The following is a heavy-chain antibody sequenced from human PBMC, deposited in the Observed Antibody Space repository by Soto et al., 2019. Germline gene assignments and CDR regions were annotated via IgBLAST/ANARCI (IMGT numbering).Heavy chain of an antibody. CDR2: ISYDGSNK. D-gene: IGHD3-16*02. CDR3: ATVRVYRQEFDAFDL. Sequence: QVQLVESGGGVVQPGRSLRLSCAASGFSFSNYAMHWVRQAPGKGLEWVAVISYDGSNKYYADSVKGRFTISRDNSKNSLYLRMNNLSTEDTGVYYCATVRVYRQEFDAFDLRCQGTMVTVSS. J-gene: IGHJ3*01. CDR1: GFSFSNYA. V-gene: IGHV3-30-3*01.